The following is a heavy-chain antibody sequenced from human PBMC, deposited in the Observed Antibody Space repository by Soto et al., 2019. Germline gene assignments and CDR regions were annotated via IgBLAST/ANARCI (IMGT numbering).Heavy chain of an antibody. J-gene: IGHJ4*02. V-gene: IGHV1-46*01. Sequence: QVQLVQSGAEVEKPGASVKVSCKASGYMFTYYYIHWVRQGPGQGLEWMGIINPNGGTTTYAQNFQGRVTMTRDTSTSTVYMELTSLTSEDTAIYYCARGPYSSGSLYYLDYWGQGTLVTVSS. CDR2: INPNGGTT. D-gene: IGHD2-8*02. CDR1: GYMFTYYY. CDR3: ARGPYSSGSLYYLDY.